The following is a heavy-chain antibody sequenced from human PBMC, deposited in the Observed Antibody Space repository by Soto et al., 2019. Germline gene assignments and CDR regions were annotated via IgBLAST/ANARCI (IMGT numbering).Heavy chain of an antibody. CDR2: ISYSGST. J-gene: IGHJ4*02. Sequence: SETLSLTCPVSGCSISDSYWTWIRQPPGQGLEWIGFISYSGSTNYNPTLKSRVTMSVDTSKNQFSLNLRSVTAADTAMYYCARGVDRQWADYWGQGTLVTVSS. V-gene: IGHV4-59*01. CDR1: GCSISDSY. CDR3: ARGVDRQWADY. D-gene: IGHD6-19*01.